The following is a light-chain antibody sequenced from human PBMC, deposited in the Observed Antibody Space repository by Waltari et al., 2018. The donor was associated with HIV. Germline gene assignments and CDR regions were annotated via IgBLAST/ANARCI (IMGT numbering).Light chain of an antibody. Sequence: QSALTQPPSASGSPGQSVTIPCTGSSSDVGGYNYVSWYQQHPGKAPKLIIYEVTKRPSGVPDRFSGSKSGNAASLTVSWLQAEDEADYYCSSYPCSFPWVFGGGTKLTVL. J-gene: IGLJ3*02. CDR2: EVT. V-gene: IGLV2-8*01. CDR3: SSYPCSFPWV. CDR1: SSDVGGYNY.